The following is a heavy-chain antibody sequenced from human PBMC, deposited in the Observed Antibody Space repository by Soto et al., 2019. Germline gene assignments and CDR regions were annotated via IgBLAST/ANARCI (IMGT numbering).Heavy chain of an antibody. Sequence: GGSGKVSCKASGGTFSSHAISWGRQAPGQRVEWMGGIIPIFGTANYAQKFQGRVTITADESTSTAYMELSSLRSEDTAVYYCARSYGYSYGPPRYYGMDVWGQGTTVTVSS. V-gene: IGHV1-69*13. CDR2: IIPIFGTA. CDR3: ARSYGYSYGPPRYYGMDV. D-gene: IGHD5-18*01. CDR1: GGTFSSHA. J-gene: IGHJ6*02.